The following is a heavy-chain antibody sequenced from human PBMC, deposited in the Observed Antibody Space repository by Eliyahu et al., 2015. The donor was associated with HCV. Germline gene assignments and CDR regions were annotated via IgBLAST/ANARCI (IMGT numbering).Heavy chain of an antibody. CDR3: ARVGGRELGGYSPFDY. CDR1: GGSISSYY. J-gene: IGHJ4*02. CDR2: IYYSGST. V-gene: IGHV4-59*01. D-gene: IGHD5-12*01. Sequence: QVQLQESGPGLVKPSETLSLTCPVSGGSISSYYWSWIRQPPGKGLEWIGYIYYSGSTNYNPSLKSRVTISVDTSKNQFSLKLSSVTAADTAVYYCARVGGRELGGYSPFDYWGQGTLVTVSS.